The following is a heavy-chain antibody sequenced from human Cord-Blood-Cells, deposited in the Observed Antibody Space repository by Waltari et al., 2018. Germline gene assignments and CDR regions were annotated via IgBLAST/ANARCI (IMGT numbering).Heavy chain of an antibody. CDR1: GGSFSGYY. D-gene: IGHD2-15*01. Sequence: QVQLQQWDAGLLKPSETLSLTCAVYGGSFSGYYWSWIRQPPGKGLEWIGEINHSGSTNYNPSLKSRVTISVDTSKNQFSLKLSSVTAADTAVYYCAREVVVAATPGGAFDIWGQGTMVTVSS. J-gene: IGHJ3*02. CDR2: INHSGST. V-gene: IGHV4-34*01. CDR3: AREVVVAATPGGAFDI.